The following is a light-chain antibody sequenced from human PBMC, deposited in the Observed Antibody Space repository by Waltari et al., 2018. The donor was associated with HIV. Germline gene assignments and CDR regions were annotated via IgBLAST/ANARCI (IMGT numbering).Light chain of an antibody. CDR2: GAS. CDR1: PSINNNY. J-gene: IGKJ1*01. V-gene: IGKV3-20*01. Sequence: EIVLTQSPGTLSLSPGERATLSCRASPSINNNYLGWYQQKPGQAPRLLIYGASSRATGIPDRFSCSGSGTEFTLTISRVEPEDFAIYFCHHYGNSRTFGQGTKVEIK. CDR3: HHYGNSRT.